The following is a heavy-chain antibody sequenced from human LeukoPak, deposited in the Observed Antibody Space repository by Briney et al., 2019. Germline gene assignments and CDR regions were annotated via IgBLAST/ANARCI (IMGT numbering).Heavy chain of an antibody. V-gene: IGHV3-33*01. CDR1: GFTFSSYG. Sequence: QPGRSLRLSCAASGFTFSSYGMHWVRQAPGKGLEWVAVIWYDGSNKYYADSVKGRFTISRDNSKNTLYLQMNSLRAEDTAVYYCARDPGYSYGEVLFDCWGQGTLVTVSS. D-gene: IGHD5-18*01. CDR3: ARDPGYSYGEVLFDC. J-gene: IGHJ4*02. CDR2: IWYDGSNK.